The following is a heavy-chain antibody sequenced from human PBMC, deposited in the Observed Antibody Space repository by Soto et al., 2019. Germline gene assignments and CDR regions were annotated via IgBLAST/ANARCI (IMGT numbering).Heavy chain of an antibody. Sequence: ASVKVSCKVSGYTLTEVSMHWVRQAPGKGLEWMGGFEPEDGETIYAQKFQGRVTMTEDTSTDTAYMELSSLRSEDTAVYYCATGHCSGGSCFQPRDYWGQGTLVTVSS. J-gene: IGHJ4*02. V-gene: IGHV1-24*01. CDR1: GYTLTEVS. CDR2: FEPEDGET. CDR3: ATGHCSGGSCFQPRDY. D-gene: IGHD2-15*01.